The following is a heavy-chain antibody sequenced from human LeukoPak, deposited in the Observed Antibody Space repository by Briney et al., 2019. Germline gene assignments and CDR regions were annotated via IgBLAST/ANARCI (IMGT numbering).Heavy chain of an antibody. CDR2: IYSGGST. D-gene: IGHD2-15*01. CDR1: GFTVRDIY. Sequence: GGSLRLSCAASGFTVRDIYMSWVRQAPGKGLEWVSVIYSGGSTYYADSVKGRFTISRDNSKSTLCLQMNSLRAEDTAVYYCAKQLGYCSDGSCYFPYWGQGTLVTVSS. J-gene: IGHJ4*02. V-gene: IGHV3-53*01. CDR3: AKQLGYCSDGSCYFPY.